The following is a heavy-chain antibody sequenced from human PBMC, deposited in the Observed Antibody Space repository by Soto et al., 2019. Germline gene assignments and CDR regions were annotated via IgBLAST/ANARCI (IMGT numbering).Heavy chain of an antibody. J-gene: IGHJ6*02. CDR2: INHSGST. D-gene: IGHD4-17*01. CDR1: GGSFGGYY. Sequence: SETLSLTCAVYGGSFGGYYWSWIRQPPGKGLEWIGEINHSGSTNYNPSLKSRVTISVDTSKNQFSLKLSSVTAADTAVYYCARVEQATTVTTFIHYGMDVWGQGTTVTSP. CDR3: ARVEQATTVTTFIHYGMDV. V-gene: IGHV4-34*01.